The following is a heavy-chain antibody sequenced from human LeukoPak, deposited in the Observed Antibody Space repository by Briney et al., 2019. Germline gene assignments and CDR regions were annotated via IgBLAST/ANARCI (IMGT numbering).Heavy chain of an antibody. CDR1: GGSISSYY. CDR2: IYYSGST. J-gene: IGHJ3*02. D-gene: IGHD6-19*01. CDR3: ARQGYSSGWYIGFDI. Sequence: PSETLSLTCTVSGGSISSYYWSWIRQPPGKGLEWSGYIYYSGSTNYNPSLKSRVTISVDTSKNQFSLKLSSVTAADTAGYYCARQGYSSGWYIGFDIWGQGTMVTVSS. V-gene: IGHV4-59*08.